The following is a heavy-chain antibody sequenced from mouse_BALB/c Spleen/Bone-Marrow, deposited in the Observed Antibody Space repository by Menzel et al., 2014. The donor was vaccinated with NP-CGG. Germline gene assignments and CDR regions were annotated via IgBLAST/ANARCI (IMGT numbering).Heavy chain of an antibody. CDR1: GYTFSSYW. V-gene: IGHV1-9*01. D-gene: IGHD1-1*02. Sequence: QVQLQQPGAELMKPGASVKISCKATGYTFSSYWIEWVKQRPGHGLEWTGEILPGSGSTNYNEKFKGKATFTADTSSNTAYMQLSSLTSEDSAVYYCATGGSPMDYWGQGTSVTVSS. J-gene: IGHJ4*01. CDR3: ATGGSPMDY. CDR2: ILPGSGST.